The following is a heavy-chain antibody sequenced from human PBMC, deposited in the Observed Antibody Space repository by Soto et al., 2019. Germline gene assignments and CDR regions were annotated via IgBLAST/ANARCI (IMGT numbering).Heavy chain of an antibody. D-gene: IGHD1-26*01. CDR2: INNDVSRT. CDR1: GFTFRNYW. V-gene: IGHV3-74*01. Sequence: PVGSQTQSCAASGFTFRNYWIHWVRPVPGAGLVWVSSINNDVSRTWYADSVRGRIAMSRDNARNLVSLQMTSPRADDTAVYYCGTTFEYWGQGALVTVSS. CDR3: GTTFEY. J-gene: IGHJ4*02.